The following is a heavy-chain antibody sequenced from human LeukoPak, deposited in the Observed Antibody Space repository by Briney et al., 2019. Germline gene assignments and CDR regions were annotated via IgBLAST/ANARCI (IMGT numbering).Heavy chain of an antibody. J-gene: IGHJ4*02. D-gene: IGHD5-18*01. V-gene: IGHV3-9*03. CDR2: ISWNSGSI. CDR3: AKAPIRGYSYGYFDY. CDR1: GFTFDDYA. Sequence: PGGSLRLSCAASGFTFDDYAMHWVRQAPGKGLEWVSGISWNSGSIGYADSVKGRFTIFRDNAKNSLYLQMNSLRAEDMALYYCAKAPIRGYSYGYFDYWGQGTLVTVSS.